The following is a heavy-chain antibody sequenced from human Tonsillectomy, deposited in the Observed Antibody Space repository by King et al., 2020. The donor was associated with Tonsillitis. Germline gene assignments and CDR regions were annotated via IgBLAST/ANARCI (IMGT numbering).Heavy chain of an antibody. CDR2: ISGYNGMT. CDR1: GYTFASSA. V-gene: IGHV1-18*01. J-gene: IGHJ4*02. D-gene: IGHD1-26*01. Sequence: QLVQSGAEVKKPGASVKVSCKASGYTFASSAFSWVRQAPGQGLEWMGWISGYNGMTDYSQKLQGRVTLTTDTSTSTAYMDLRGLTSDDTAVYYCARGGSYYPYWGQGTLVTVSS. CDR3: ARGGSYYPY.